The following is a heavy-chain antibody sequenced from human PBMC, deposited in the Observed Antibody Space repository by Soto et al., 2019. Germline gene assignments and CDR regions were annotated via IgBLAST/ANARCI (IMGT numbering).Heavy chain of an antibody. Sequence: DVQLIESGGGWVQPGTSLRVSCAASGFTFHEYAMHWVRQAPGKGLEWVSGISSDGDTIAYADSVQGRFTVFRDNAKNSLYLQMNSLRAEDTALYYCTKGGYDLIYYLGMDVWGQGTTVTVSS. CDR2: ISSDGDTI. D-gene: IGHD5-12*01. CDR3: TKGGYDLIYYLGMDV. CDR1: GFTFHEYA. V-gene: IGHV3-9*01. J-gene: IGHJ6*02.